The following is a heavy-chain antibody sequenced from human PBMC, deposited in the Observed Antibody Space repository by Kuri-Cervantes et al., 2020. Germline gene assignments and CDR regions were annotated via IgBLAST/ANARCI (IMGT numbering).Heavy chain of an antibody. CDR3: AKDRGGCSGGSCFLKYYFDY. V-gene: IGHV3-30-3*01. D-gene: IGHD2-15*01. CDR2: ISYDGSNK. Sequence: GGSLRLSCAAFGFTFSSYAMHWVRQAPGKGLEWVAVISYDGSNKYYADSVKGRFTISRDNSKNTLYLQMNSLRAEDTAVYYCAKDRGGCSGGSCFLKYYFDYWGQGTLVTVSS. CDR1: GFTFSSYA. J-gene: IGHJ4*02.